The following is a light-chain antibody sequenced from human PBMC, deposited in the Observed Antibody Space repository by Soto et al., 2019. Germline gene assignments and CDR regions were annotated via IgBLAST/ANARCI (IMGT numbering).Light chain of an antibody. V-gene: IGLV1-44*01. J-gene: IGLJ1*01. Sequence: QSVVTQPPSASATPGQRVIISCSGSSSNVGRNNVHWYQQFPGTAPKLLIYRNDQRPSGVPDRFSGSKSGTSASLAITGFQTGDEADYYCGSWDSSLSAYVFGTGTKVTVL. CDR3: GSWDSSLSAYV. CDR2: RND. CDR1: SSNVGRNN.